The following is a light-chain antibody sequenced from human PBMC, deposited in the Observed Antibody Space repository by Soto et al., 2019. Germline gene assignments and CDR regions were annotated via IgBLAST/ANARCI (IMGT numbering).Light chain of an antibody. V-gene: IGKV3-20*01. CDR2: GAS. J-gene: IGKJ5*01. Sequence: EIVLTQSPATLSLSPGERATLSCRASQSVSSYLAWYQQKPGQAPRLLIYGASSRATGIPDRFSGSGPGTDFTLTISRLEPEDFAVYYCQQYGSLLITFGQGTRLEIK. CDR3: QQYGSLLIT. CDR1: QSVSSY.